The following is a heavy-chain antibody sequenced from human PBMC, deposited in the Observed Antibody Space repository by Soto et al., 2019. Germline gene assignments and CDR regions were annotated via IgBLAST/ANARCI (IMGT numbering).Heavy chain of an antibody. CDR3: ARDRGYCSSTSCWVDALDI. V-gene: IGHV1-69*05. D-gene: IGHD2-2*03. J-gene: IGHJ3*02. CDR2: IIPIFGTA. CDR1: GGTFSSYA. Sequence: ASVKVSCKASGGTFSSYAISWVRQAPGQGLEWMGGIIPIFGTANYAQKFQGWVTMTRDTSISTAYMELSRLRSDDTAVYYCARDRGYCSSTSCWVDALDIWGQGTMVTVSS.